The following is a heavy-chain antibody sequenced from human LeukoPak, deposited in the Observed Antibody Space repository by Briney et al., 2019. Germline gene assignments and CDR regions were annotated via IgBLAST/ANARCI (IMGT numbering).Heavy chain of an antibody. CDR1: GGTFSSYA. V-gene: IGHV1-69*04. Sequence: ASVKVSCKASGGTFSSYAISWVRQAPGQGIEWMGRIIPILGIANYAQKFQGRVTITADKSTSTAYMELSSLRSEDTAVYYCARAQGMASDAFDIWGQGTMVTVSS. CDR2: IIPILGIA. D-gene: IGHD2-8*01. J-gene: IGHJ3*02. CDR3: ARAQGMASDAFDI.